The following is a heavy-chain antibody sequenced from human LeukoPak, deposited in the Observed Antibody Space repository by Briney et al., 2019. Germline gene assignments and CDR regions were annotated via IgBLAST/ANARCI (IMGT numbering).Heavy chain of an antibody. CDR3: ARPPGWRARGSGYYLFGY. D-gene: IGHD3-22*01. CDR2: INPNSGGT. J-gene: IGHJ4*02. CDR1: GYTFTGYY. V-gene: IGHV1-2*02. Sequence: GASVKVSCKASGYTFTGYYMHWVRQAPGQGLEWMGWINPNSGGTNYAQKFQGRVTMTRDTSISTAYMELSRLRSDDTAVYYCARPPGWRARGSGYYLFGYWGQGTLVTVSS.